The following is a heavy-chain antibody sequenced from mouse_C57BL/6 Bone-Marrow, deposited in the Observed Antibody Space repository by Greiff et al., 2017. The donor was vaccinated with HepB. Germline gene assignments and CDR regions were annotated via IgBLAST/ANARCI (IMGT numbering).Heavy chain of an antibody. Sequence: VQLQESGAELVRPVTAVKVSCVASGYAVSDYLIEWVKQRPGQGLEWIGVINPGSGGTNYNEKFKGKATLTAGKSSSTAYMQLSSLTSEDSAVYFCATTKWYFDVWGTGTTVTVSS. CDR3: ATTKWYFDV. J-gene: IGHJ1*03. CDR2: INPGSGGT. CDR1: GYAVSDYL. V-gene: IGHV1-54*01.